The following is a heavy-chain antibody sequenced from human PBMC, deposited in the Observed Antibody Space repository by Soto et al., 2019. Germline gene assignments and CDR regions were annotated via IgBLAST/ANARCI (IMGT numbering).Heavy chain of an antibody. J-gene: IGHJ6*02. V-gene: IGHV3-33*01. CDR2: IWYDGSNK. Sequence: PGGSLRLSSAASGVNFISYGMHWVRQAPGKGLEWVAVIWYDGSNKYYADSVKGRFTISRDNSKNTLYLQMNGPRAEDTAVYYCARALFKYYYYGMDVWGQGTTVTVSS. CDR1: GVNFISYG. CDR3: ARALFKYYYYGMDV.